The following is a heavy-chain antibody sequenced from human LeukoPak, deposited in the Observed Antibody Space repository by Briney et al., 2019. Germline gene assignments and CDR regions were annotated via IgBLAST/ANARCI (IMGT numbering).Heavy chain of an antibody. Sequence: GGSMRLSCAASGFTFSIYAMSWVRQAPGKGLEWVSATSGSGGSTYYADSVKGRFTLSRDNSKNTLYLQMNSLRAEDTAVYYCGKDRFNSYGYDYWGQGTLVTVSS. CDR1: GFTFSIYA. CDR2: TSGSGGST. D-gene: IGHD5-18*01. CDR3: GKDRFNSYGYDY. V-gene: IGHV3-23*01. J-gene: IGHJ4*02.